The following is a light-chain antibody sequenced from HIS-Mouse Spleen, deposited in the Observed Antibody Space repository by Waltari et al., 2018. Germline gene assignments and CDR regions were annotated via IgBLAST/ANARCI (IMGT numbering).Light chain of an antibody. CDR3: QAWDSSTAV. Sequence: SYELTQPPSVSVSPGQTASITCSGDTAAAQYACWYQQNPGQSPVLVIYQYSKRPSGTAERFSGSNSGNTATLTISGTQAMDEADYYCQAWDSSTAVFGGGTKLTVL. CDR2: QYS. J-gene: IGLJ2*01. CDR1: TAAAQY. V-gene: IGLV3-1*01.